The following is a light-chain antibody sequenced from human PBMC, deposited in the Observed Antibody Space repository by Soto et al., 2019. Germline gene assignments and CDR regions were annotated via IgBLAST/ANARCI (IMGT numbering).Light chain of an antibody. CDR3: QQYGSSPIT. J-gene: IGKJ5*01. CDR1: QSVSSSY. V-gene: IGKV3-20*01. Sequence: EIVLTQSQATLSLSPGDRATLSCRASQSVSSSYLAWYQQKPGQAPRLLIYGASSRATGIPDRFSGSGSGTDFTLTISRLEPEDFAVYYCQQYGSSPITVGQGTRLEIK. CDR2: GAS.